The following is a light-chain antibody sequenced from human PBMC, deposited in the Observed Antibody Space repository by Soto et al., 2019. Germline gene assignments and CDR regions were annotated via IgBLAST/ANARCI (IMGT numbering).Light chain of an antibody. Sequence: EIVLTQSPGTLSLSPGERATLSCRAGQSASSRYLAWYQLKPGQAPRVLIYGASSRATGIPDRFSGSGSGTDFTLTISRLEPEDFAVYYCLQYDSSPWTFGQGTKVEIK. CDR2: GAS. J-gene: IGKJ1*01. CDR1: QSASSRY. CDR3: LQYDSSPWT. V-gene: IGKV3-20*01.